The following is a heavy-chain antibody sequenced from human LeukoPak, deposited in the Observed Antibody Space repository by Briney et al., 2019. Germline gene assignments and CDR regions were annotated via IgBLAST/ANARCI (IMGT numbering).Heavy chain of an antibody. CDR1: GFTFSNAW. J-gene: IGHJ3*02. CDR2: ISGSGGST. Sequence: GGSLRLSCAASGFTFSNAWMSWVRQAPGKGLEWVSAISGSGGSTYYADSVKGRFTISRDNSKNTLYLQMNSLRAEDTAVYYCAKDPAPQYYSSSWSGAFDIWGQGTMVTVSS. V-gene: IGHV3-23*01. CDR3: AKDPAPQYYSSSWSGAFDI. D-gene: IGHD6-13*01.